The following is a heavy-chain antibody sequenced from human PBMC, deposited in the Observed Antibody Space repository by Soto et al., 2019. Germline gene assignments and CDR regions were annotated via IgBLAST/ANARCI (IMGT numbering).Heavy chain of an antibody. CDR2: IWYDGSNK. Sequence: HPGGSLRLSCAASGFTFSSYGMHWVRQAPGKGLEWVAVIWYDGSNKYYADSVKGRFTISRDNSKNTLYLQMNSLRAEDTAVYYRARESPFGVVIKGNPYYYYGMDVWGQGTTVTVSS. CDR1: GFTFSSYG. D-gene: IGHD3-3*01. V-gene: IGHV3-33*01. CDR3: ARESPFGVVIKGNPYYYYGMDV. J-gene: IGHJ6*02.